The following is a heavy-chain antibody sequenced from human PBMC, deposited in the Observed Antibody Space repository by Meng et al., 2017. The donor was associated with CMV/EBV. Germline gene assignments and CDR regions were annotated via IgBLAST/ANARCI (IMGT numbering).Heavy chain of an antibody. V-gene: IGHV2-5*02. D-gene: IGHD1-1*01. CDR2: IYWDDHN. Sequence: QSSFKPSCLTLRKTTPTLTLTCNSTVSSRSMSGLVMVSSRKPQGKALIWLTVIYWDDHNRHSPSLNSRLTITKDTSHNQVFLKMTNMNHPDPATYYCAPLDGGTNWFDPWGQATLVTVSS. CDR1: VSSRSMSGLV. CDR3: APLDGGTNWFDP. J-gene: IGHJ5*02.